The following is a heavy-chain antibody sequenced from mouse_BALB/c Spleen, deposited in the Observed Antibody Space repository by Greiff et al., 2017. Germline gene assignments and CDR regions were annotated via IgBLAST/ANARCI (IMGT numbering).Heavy chain of an antibody. V-gene: IGHV1-15*01. CDR1: GFTFTDYE. CDR3: TRLQLGPEGD. J-gene: IGHJ2*01. Sequence: QVQLQQSGAELVRPGASVTLSCKASGFTFTDYEMPWVKQTPVHGLEWIGAIDPETGGTAYNQKFKGKATLTADKSSSTAYMELRSLTSEDSAVYYCTRLQLGPEGDWGQGTTLTVSS. D-gene: IGHD4-1*02. CDR2: IDPETGGT.